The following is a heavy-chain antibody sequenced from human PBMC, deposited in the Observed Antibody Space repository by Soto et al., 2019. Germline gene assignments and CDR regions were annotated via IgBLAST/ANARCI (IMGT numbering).Heavy chain of an antibody. CDR2: IYYSGST. J-gene: IGHJ4*02. V-gene: IGHV4-31*03. CDR3: ARFAKEENPKVGSWHYFDY. D-gene: IGHD3-10*01. CDR1: CGSISLGYH. Sequence: LSLTCSFSCGSISLGYHWSLLRQRPGKGLEWLGSIYYSGSTYYNPSLKSRLPMSVTTSTGQFSLRLSSVTAADTAMYYCARFAKEENPKVGSWHYFDYWGPGTLVTVSS.